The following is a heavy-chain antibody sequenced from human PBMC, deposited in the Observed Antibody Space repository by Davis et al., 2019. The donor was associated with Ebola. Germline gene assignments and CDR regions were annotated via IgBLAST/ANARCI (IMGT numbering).Heavy chain of an antibody. J-gene: IGHJ6*02. Sequence: MPSETLSLTCTVSGGSISSSSYYWGWIRQPPGKGLEWIGEINHSGSTNYNPSLKSRVTISVDTSKNQFSLKLSSVTAADTAVYYCAVAARYYYYGMDVWGQGTTVTVSS. CDR3: AVAARYYYYGMDV. D-gene: IGHD6-6*01. CDR1: GGSISSSSYY. V-gene: IGHV4-39*07. CDR2: INHSGST.